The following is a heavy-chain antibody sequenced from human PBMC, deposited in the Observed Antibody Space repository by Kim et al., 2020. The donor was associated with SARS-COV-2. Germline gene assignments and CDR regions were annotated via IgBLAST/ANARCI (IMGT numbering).Heavy chain of an antibody. CDR2: VNNGGNA. V-gene: IGHV3-23*01. J-gene: IGHJ4*02. Sequence: GGSLRLSCAASGFTFSSRAMSWVRQAPGKGPEWVAFVNNGGNAYSADSVKGRFTVSRDVTRDTLYLQMNRLRAEDTALYFCAKDHPSSGWPAFVSWGKGTPDTVSS. CDR3: AKDHPSSGWPAFVS. D-gene: IGHD6-19*01. CDR1: GFTFSSRA.